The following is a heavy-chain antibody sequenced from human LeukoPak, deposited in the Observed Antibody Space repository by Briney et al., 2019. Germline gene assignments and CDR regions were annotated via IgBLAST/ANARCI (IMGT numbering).Heavy chain of an antibody. V-gene: IGHV3-53*03. CDR3: ARGPSSDYAA. CDR1: AFIVSDYY. CDR2: IYSSGSA. D-gene: IGHD3-22*01. Sequence: GRSLRPSCAVSAFIVSDYYMSCVRQPPGKGLEWVSVIYSSGSAYYADSVKGRFTISRDNSKNTLYLQMNSLRAEDSAIYYCARGPSSDYAAWGQGTLVTVSS. J-gene: IGHJ5*02.